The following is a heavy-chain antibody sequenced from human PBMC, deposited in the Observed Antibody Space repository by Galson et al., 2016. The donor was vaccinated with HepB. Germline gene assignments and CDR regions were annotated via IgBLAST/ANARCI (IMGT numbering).Heavy chain of an antibody. D-gene: IGHD3-22*01. Sequence: LRLSCAASGFTFNTYAIHWVRRAPGKGLEWLAVISFDGANTYYSDSVKGRFTISGDNSKNSVFLQMTSLRGEDAAVYYCARDPVEDTRGYRLGYYFDYWGQGTLVTVSS. V-gene: IGHV3-30-3*01. CDR3: ARDPVEDTRGYRLGYYFDY. J-gene: IGHJ4*02. CDR1: GFTFNTYA. CDR2: ISFDGANT.